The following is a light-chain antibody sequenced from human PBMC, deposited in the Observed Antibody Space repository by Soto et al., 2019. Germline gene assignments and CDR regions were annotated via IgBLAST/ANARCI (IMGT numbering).Light chain of an antibody. Sequence: IQWPQSPSFLSSSLGGRVTISCLASQGIKNWLAWYQQKPGKAPNLLIYTGSSLQSGVPSRFSGSGSGTDFTLTINSLQPEDFATYYCQQAASFTITFGQGTRLEIK. CDR2: TGS. CDR1: QGIKNW. V-gene: IGKV1-12*01. CDR3: QQAASFTIT. J-gene: IGKJ5*01.